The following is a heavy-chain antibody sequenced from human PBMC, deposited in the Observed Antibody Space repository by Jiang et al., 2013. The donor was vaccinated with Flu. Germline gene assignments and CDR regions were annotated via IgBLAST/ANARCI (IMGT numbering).Heavy chain of an antibody. CDR3: AKAFHYGDYNFDY. J-gene: IGHJ4*02. D-gene: IGHD4-17*01. CDR1: FTFDDYA. Sequence: FTFDDYAMHWVRQAPGKGLEWVSGISWNSGSIGYADSVKGRFTISRDNAKNSLYLQMNSLRAEDTALYYCAKAFHYGDYNFDYWGQGTLVTVSS. V-gene: IGHV3-9*01. CDR2: ISWNSGSI.